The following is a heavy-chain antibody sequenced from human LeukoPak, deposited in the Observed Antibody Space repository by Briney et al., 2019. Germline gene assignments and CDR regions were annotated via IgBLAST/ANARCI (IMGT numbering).Heavy chain of an antibody. CDR1: GYTFTNYA. J-gene: IGHJ4*02. CDR2: INAGNGNT. Sequence: ASVKVSCKASGYTFTNYAMHWVRQAPGQRLDWMGWINAGNGNTKYSQKFQGRVTITRDTSASTAYMELSSLRSEDTAVYYCARGVGYCSGTSCYAEASLFDYWGQGILVTVSS. V-gene: IGHV1-3*01. CDR3: ARGVGYCSGTSCYAEASLFDY. D-gene: IGHD2-2*01.